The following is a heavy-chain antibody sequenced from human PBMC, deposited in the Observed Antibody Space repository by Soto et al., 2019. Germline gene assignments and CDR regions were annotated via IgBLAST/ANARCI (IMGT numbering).Heavy chain of an antibody. Sequence: GGSLRLSCAASGFTFRDYYMSWIRQAPGKGLEWVSYISSTGSYAKYADSVKGRFTITRDNAKNSLYLQMNSLRAEDTAVYYCARDSSITPRPLDYWGQGTPVTVSS. CDR2: ISSTGSYA. V-gene: IGHV3-11*06. D-gene: IGHD6-6*01. CDR3: ARDSSITPRPLDY. J-gene: IGHJ4*02. CDR1: GFTFRDYY.